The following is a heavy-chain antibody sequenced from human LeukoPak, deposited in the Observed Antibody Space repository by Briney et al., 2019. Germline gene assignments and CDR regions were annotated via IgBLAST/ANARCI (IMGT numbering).Heavy chain of an antibody. CDR3: ANDRSQRAGVVGYYFDY. D-gene: IGHD3-10*01. CDR1: GFTFSSYA. CDR2: IRYDGSSK. Sequence: PGGSLRLSCAASGFTFSSYAMHWVRQAPGKGLEWVAVIRYDGSSKYYADSVKGRFTISRDNSKNTLYLQMNSLRAEDTAVYYCANDRSQRAGVVGYYFDYWGQGTLVTVSS. V-gene: IGHV3-30*02. J-gene: IGHJ4*02.